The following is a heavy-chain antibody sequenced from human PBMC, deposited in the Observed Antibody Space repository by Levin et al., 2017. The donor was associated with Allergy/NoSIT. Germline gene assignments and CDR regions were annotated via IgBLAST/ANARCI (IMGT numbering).Heavy chain of an antibody. J-gene: IGHJ4*02. CDR2: ISGSGGGT. V-gene: IGHV3-23*01. D-gene: IGHD5-18*01. Sequence: GESLKISCAASGFTFSSYALSWVRQAPGKGLEWVSAISGSGGGTYYADSVKGRFTISRDNSKNTLYLQMNSLRAEDTAVYYCAKDGPYSYGFGGYYFDYWGQGTLVTVSS. CDR3: AKDGPYSYGFGGYYFDY. CDR1: GFTFSSYA.